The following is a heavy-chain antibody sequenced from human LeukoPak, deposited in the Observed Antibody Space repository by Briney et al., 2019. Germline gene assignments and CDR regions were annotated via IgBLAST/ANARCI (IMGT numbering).Heavy chain of an antibody. V-gene: IGHV1-8*03. CDR3: ARGVSGWYANFDY. D-gene: IGHD6-19*01. Sequence: ASVKVSCKDSGYTFTSYDINWVRQATGQGLEWMGWMNPNSGNTGYAQKFQGRVTITRNTSISTAYMELSSLRSEDTAVYYCARGVSGWYANFDYWGQGTLVTVSS. CDR2: MNPNSGNT. CDR1: GYTFTSYD. J-gene: IGHJ4*02.